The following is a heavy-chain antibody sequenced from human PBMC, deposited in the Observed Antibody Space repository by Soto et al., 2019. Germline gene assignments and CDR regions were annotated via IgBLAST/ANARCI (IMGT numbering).Heavy chain of an antibody. Sequence: ASVKVSCKASGYTFTSYAMHWVRQAPGQRLEWMGWINAGNGNTKYSQKFQGRVTITRDTSASTAYMELSSLRSEDTAVYYCARAYCSCDSCYNAHYRMDLSGQRTTVTVSS. J-gene: IGHJ6*02. V-gene: IGHV1-3*01. CDR1: GYTFTSYA. CDR2: INAGNGNT. D-gene: IGHD2-15*01. CDR3: ARAYCSCDSCYNAHYRMDL.